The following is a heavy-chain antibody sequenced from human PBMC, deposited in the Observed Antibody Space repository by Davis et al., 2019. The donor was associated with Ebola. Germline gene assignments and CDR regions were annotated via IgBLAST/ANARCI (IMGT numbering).Heavy chain of an antibody. V-gene: IGHV1-2*06. CDR2: INPNSGGT. D-gene: IGHD6-13*01. Sequence: ASVKVSCKASGYTFTRYYMHWVRQAPGQGLEWMGRINPNSGGTNYAQKFQGRVTMTRDTSISTAYMELSRLRSDDTAVYYCARVSHSNSWYTDNDYWGQGTLVTVSS. CDR1: GYTFTRYY. CDR3: ARVSHSNSWYTDNDY. J-gene: IGHJ4*02.